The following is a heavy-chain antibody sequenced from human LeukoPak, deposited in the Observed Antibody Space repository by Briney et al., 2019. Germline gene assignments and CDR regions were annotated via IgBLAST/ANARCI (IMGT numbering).Heavy chain of an antibody. V-gene: IGHV1-46*01. J-gene: IGHJ5*02. Sequence: VASVKVSCKASGYTFTSYYMHWVRQAPGQGLEWMGIINPSGGSTSYAQKFQGRVTMTRDTSTSTVYMELSSLRSEDTAVYYCAREALPNGVWRVGWFDPWGQGTLVTVFS. CDR2: INPSGGST. D-gene: IGHD2-8*01. CDR3: AREALPNGVWRVGWFDP. CDR1: GYTFTSYY.